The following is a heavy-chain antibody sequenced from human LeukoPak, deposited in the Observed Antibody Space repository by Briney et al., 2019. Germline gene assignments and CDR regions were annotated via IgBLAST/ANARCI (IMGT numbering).Heavy chain of an antibody. CDR2: MNPNSGNT. Sequence: ASVKVSCKASGYTFTSYDINWVRQATGQGLEWMGWMNPNSGNTGYAQKFQGRVTMTRNTSISTAYMELSSLRSEDTAVYYCARRITMIVVGYYYYGMDVWGQGTTVTVSS. J-gene: IGHJ6*02. V-gene: IGHV1-8*01. CDR1: GYTFTSYD. CDR3: ARRITMIVVGYYYYGMDV. D-gene: IGHD3-22*01.